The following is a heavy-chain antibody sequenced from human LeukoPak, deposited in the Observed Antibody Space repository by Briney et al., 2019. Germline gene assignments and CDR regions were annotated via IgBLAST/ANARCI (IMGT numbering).Heavy chain of an antibody. V-gene: IGHV4-4*02. CDR3: ARISAGTHAVIDY. D-gene: IGHD6-13*01. CDR2: IYHSGST. CDR1: GGSISSSNW. J-gene: IGHJ4*02. Sequence: SETLSLTCAVSGGSISSSNWWSWVRQPPGKGLEWIGEIYHSGSTNYNPSLKSRVTISVDKSKNQFSLKLSSVTAADTAVYYCARISAGTHAVIDYWGQGTLVTVSS.